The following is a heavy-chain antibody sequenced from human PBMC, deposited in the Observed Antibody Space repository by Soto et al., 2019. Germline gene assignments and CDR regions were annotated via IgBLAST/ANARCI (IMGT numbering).Heavy chain of an antibody. CDR1: GFTFSSYA. V-gene: IGHV3-30-3*01. CDR3: ARDFRTIFGGATLDC. CDR2: ISYDGSNK. D-gene: IGHD3-3*01. Sequence: QVQLVESGGGVVQPGRSLRLSCAASGFTFSSYAMHWVRQAPGKGLEWVAVISYDGSNKYYADSVKGRFTISRDNSKNTRYLQMNSLRGEDTAVYYCARDFRTIFGGATLDCWGQVTLVTVSS. J-gene: IGHJ4*02.